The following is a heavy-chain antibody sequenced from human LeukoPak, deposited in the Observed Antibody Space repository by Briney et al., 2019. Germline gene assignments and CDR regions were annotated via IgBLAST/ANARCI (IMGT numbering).Heavy chain of an antibody. V-gene: IGHV3-23*01. CDR2: ISGGGATA. Sequence: HPGGSLRLSCAASGFAFRDYAMSWVRQAPGKGLKWVSVISGGGATAHYTDSVKGRFTISRDNYKNTVSLQMNSLRAEDTAVYYCATDYYDRSGDYTFDHWGQGTQVTVSS. D-gene: IGHD3-22*01. CDR1: GFAFRDYA. J-gene: IGHJ4*02. CDR3: ATDYYDRSGDYTFDH.